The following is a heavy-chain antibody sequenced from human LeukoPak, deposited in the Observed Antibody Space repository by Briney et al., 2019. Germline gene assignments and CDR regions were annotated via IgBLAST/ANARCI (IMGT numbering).Heavy chain of an antibody. CDR1: GGSISTYY. V-gene: IGHV4-59*12. Sequence: PSETLSLTCSVSGGSISTYYWSWIRQPPGRGLEWIGYIYYSGSTNYNPSLKSRVTIPLDTSKSQFSLKLSSMTAADTAVYYCASYCSSTSCYDAFDIWGQGTMVTVSS. D-gene: IGHD2-2*01. CDR2: IYYSGST. J-gene: IGHJ3*02. CDR3: ASYCSSTSCYDAFDI.